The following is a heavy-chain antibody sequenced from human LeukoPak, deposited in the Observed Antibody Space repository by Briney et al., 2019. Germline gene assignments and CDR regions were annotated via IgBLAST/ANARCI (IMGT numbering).Heavy chain of an antibody. J-gene: IGHJ3*02. CDR3: ARDGAEMASITLAFDM. CDR1: GFTFSSYW. CDR2: IKQDGSEK. V-gene: IGHV3-7*01. D-gene: IGHD5-24*01. Sequence: PGGSLRLSCAASGFTFSSYWMSWVRQAPGKGLEWVANIKQDGSEKYYVDSVKGRFTISRDNAKNSLYLQMNSLRAEDTAVYHCARDGAEMASITLAFDMWGQGTLVTVSS.